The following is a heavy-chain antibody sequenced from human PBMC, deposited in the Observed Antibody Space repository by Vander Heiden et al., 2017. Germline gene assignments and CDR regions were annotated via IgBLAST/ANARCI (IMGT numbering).Heavy chain of an antibody. CDR2: ISGSGGST. D-gene: IGHD4-17*01. CDR1: GFTFSSYA. CDR3: ANYGDYAVGGWFDP. Sequence: EVQLLESGGGLVQPGGSLRLPWAASGFTFSSYAMSWVRQAPGKGLEWVSAISGSGGSTYYADAVKGRFTISRDNSKNTLYLQMKRMRAEETAVYYSANYGDYAVGGWFDPWGQGTMVTVYS. J-gene: IGHJ5*02. V-gene: IGHV3-23*01.